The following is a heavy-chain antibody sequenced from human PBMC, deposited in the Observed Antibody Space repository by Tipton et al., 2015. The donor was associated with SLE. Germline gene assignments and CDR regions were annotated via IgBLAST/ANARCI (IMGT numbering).Heavy chain of an antibody. V-gene: IGHV4-4*07. CDR2: ISTTGST. D-gene: IGHD1-26*01. J-gene: IGHJ6*02. Sequence: TLSLTCSVSGGSITTYYWHWIRQPAGKGLECIGLISTTGSTTFNPSLRSRVTMSRDTSKNQLSLKMTSMTAADTAVYSCARGVALNDGSYTYYYYGMDVWGQGTTVTISS. CDR1: GGSITTYY. CDR3: ARGVALNDGSYTYYYYGMDV.